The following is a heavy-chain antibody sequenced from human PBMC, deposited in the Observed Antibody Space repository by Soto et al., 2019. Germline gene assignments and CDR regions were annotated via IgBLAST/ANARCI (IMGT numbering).Heavy chain of an antibody. J-gene: IGHJ6*03. CDR1: GFTFSSYA. Sequence: PGGSLTLSCAASGFTFSSYAMSWVRQAPGKGLEWVSAISGSGGSTYYADSVKGRFTISRDNSKNTLYLQMNSLRAEDTAVYYCAKAAARPSYYYSYMDVWGKGTTVTVSS. CDR2: ISGSGGST. V-gene: IGHV3-23*01. CDR3: AKAAARPSYYYSYMDV. D-gene: IGHD6-6*01.